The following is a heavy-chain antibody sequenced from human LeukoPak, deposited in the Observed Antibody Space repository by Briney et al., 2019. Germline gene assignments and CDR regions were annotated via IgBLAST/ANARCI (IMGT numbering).Heavy chain of an antibody. V-gene: IGHV1-69*05. CDR2: IIPIFGTA. CDR3: ARGYCSSTSCYEGGYFDY. D-gene: IGHD2-2*01. J-gene: IGHJ4*02. CDR1: GGTFSSYA. Sequence: GSSVKVSCKASGGTFSSYAISWVRQAPGQGLEWMGRIIPIFGTANYAQKFQGRVTITTDEPTSTAYMELSSLRSEDTAVYYCARGYCSSTSCYEGGYFDYWGQGTLVTVSS.